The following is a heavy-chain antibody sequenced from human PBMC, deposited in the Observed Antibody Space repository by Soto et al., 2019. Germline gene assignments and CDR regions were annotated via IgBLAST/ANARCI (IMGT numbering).Heavy chain of an antibody. CDR1: GGSISSSSYY. D-gene: IGHD3-10*01. CDR3: ARSQARTGSSSDY. J-gene: IGHJ4*02. CDR2: IYYSGST. V-gene: IGHV4-39*01. Sequence: SETLSLTCTVSGGSISSSSYYWGWIRQPPGKGLEWIGSIYYSGSTYYNPSLKSRVTISVDTSKNQFSLKLSSVTAADTAVYYCARSQARTGSSSDYWGQGTLVTVSS.